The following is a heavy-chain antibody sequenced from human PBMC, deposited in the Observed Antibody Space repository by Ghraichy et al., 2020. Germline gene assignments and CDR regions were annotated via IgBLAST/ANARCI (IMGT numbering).Heavy chain of an antibody. J-gene: IGHJ5*02. CDR2: IYYSGST. Sequence: SETLSLTCIVSGGSISSSSYYWGWIRQPPGKGLEWIGSIYYSGSTYYNPSLKSRVTISVDTSKNQFSLKLSSVTAADTAVYYCARHGVVAALFDPWGQGTLVTVSS. D-gene: IGHD2-15*01. CDR3: ARHGVVAALFDP. CDR1: GGSISSSSYY. V-gene: IGHV4-39*01.